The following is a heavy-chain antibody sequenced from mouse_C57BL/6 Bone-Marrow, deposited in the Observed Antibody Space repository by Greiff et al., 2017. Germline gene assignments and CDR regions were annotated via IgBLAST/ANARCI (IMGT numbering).Heavy chain of an antibody. CDR3: ARTYYGNYVGFAY. D-gene: IGHD2-1*01. J-gene: IGHJ3*01. CDR2: IYIGNGYT. V-gene: IGHV1-58*01. Sequence: VHVKQSGAELVRPGSSVKMSCKTSGYTFTSYGINWVKQRPGQGLEWIGYIYIGNGYTEYNEKFTGKATLTSDTSSSTAYMQLSSLTSEDSAIYFCARTYYGNYVGFAYWGQGTLVTVSA. CDR1: GYTFTSYG.